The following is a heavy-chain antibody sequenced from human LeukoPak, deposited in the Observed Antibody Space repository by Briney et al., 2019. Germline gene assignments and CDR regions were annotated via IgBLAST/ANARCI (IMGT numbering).Heavy chain of an antibody. CDR3: AREGSSGYYIDY. CDR1: GGSFSGYY. J-gene: IGHJ4*02. CDR2: INHSGST. V-gene: IGHV4-34*01. D-gene: IGHD3-22*01. Sequence: SQTLSLACAVYGGSFSGYYWSWIRQPPGKGLEWIGEINHSGSTKHNPSLKSRVTISVDTPKNQFSLKLSAVTAADTAVYYCAREGSSGYYIDYWGQGTLVTVSS.